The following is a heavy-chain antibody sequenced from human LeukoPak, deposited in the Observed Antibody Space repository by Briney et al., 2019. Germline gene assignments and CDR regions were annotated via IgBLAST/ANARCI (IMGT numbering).Heavy chain of an antibody. D-gene: IGHD6-19*01. CDR3: ARSNSSGWYFDY. V-gene: IGHV3-64*01. J-gene: IGHJ4*02. CDR1: GFTFSSYA. Sequence: GGSPRLSCAASGFTFSSYAMHWVRQAPGKGLEYVSAISSNGGSTYYANSVKGRFTISRDNSKNTLYLQMGSLRAEDMAVYYCARSNSSGWYFDYWGQGTLVTVSS. CDR2: ISSNGGST.